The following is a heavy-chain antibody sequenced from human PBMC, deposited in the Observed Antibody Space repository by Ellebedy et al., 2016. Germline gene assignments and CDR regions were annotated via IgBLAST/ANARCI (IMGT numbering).Heavy chain of an antibody. CDR1: GGSISSYY. CDR2: IYYSGST. Sequence: SETLSLXXTVSGGSISSYYWSWIRQPPGKGLEWIGYIYYSGSTNYNPSLKSRVTISVDTSKNQFSLKLSSVTAADTAVYYCARHDGYDHFDYWGQGTLVTVSS. V-gene: IGHV4-59*08. CDR3: ARHDGYDHFDY. D-gene: IGHD5-12*01. J-gene: IGHJ4*02.